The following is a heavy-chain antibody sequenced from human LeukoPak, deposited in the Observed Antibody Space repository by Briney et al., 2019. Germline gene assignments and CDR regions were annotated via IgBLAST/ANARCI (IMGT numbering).Heavy chain of an antibody. J-gene: IGHJ1*01. D-gene: IGHD3-22*01. CDR3: AKDTGPYYYDSSGYYSAYFQH. CDR1: GFTFDDYA. V-gene: IGHV3-9*01. Sequence: GRSLRLSCAASGFTFDDYAMHWVRQAPGKGLEWVSGISWDSGSIGYADSVKGRFTITRDNAKNSLYLQMNSLRAEDTALYYCAKDTGPYYYDSSGYYSAYFQHWGQGTLVTVSS. CDR2: ISWDSGSI.